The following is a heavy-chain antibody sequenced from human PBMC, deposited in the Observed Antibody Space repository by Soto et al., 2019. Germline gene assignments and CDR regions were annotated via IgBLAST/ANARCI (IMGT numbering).Heavy chain of an antibody. D-gene: IGHD2-21*02. CDR2: VQGNGTGT. V-gene: IGHV3-74*01. CDR3: ALPYAGDPAGFDY. Sequence: GGSLRLSCEASGFTFSDYWIHWVRQAPGRGLVWVSRVQGNGTGTNYAASVEGRFTISRDNAKNTVYLQMNGLRSDDTALYYCALPYAGDPAGFDYWGQGTLVTVSS. J-gene: IGHJ4*02. CDR1: GFTFSDYW.